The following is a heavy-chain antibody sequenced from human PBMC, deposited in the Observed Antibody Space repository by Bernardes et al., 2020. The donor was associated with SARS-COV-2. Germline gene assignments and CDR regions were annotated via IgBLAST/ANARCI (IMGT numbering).Heavy chain of an antibody. J-gene: IGHJ4*02. V-gene: IGHV3-23*01. Sequence: GGSLRLSCAASGFTSSSYAITWVRQAPGKGLEWVSSISGSGGSTYYVDSVKGRFTISRDNPKNTVILQMNSLRAEDTAVYYCVQKTSGYSYWGQGTLVTVSS. CDR3: VQKTSGYSY. CDR1: GFTSSSYA. D-gene: IGHD3-3*01. CDR2: ISGSGGST.